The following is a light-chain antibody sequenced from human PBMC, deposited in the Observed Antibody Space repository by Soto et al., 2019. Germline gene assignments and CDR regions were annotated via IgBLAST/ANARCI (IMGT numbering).Light chain of an antibody. Sequence: DIQMTQSPSTLSASVGDRVTITCRASQSISSWLAWYQQKPGKAPKVLIYDASSLESGVPSRFSGSGSGTEFSLTNSSLQPDDFATYYCQQYNHYWTFGQGTRVEIK. V-gene: IGKV1-5*01. CDR1: QSISSW. CDR2: DAS. J-gene: IGKJ1*01. CDR3: QQYNHYWT.